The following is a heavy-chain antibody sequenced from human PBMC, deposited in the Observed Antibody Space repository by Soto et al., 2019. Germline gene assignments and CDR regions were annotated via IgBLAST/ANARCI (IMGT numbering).Heavy chain of an antibody. Sequence: QVQLVESGGGVVQPGRSLRLSCAASGFTFSSYAMHWVRQAPGKGLEWVAVISYDGSNKYYADSVKGRLTISRDNSKTTLYLQMNSLRAEDTAVYYCARDRGGDIVVVVAARGLDYWGQGTLVTVSS. D-gene: IGHD2-15*01. CDR1: GFTFSSYA. CDR2: ISYDGSNK. J-gene: IGHJ4*02. CDR3: ARDRGGDIVVVVAARGLDY. V-gene: IGHV3-30-3*01.